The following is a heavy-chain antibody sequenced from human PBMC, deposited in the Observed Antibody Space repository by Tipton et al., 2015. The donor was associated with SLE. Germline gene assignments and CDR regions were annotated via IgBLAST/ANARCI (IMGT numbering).Heavy chain of an antibody. V-gene: IGHV4-59*01. J-gene: IGHJ5*02. CDR1: GGSIGPYY. D-gene: IGHD6-6*01. CDR3: ARGGASSKWLDP. CDR2: IYFDGNS. Sequence: TLSLTCTVSGGSIGPYYWHWIRQSPGKALEWIGYIYFDGNSNGRGNYNPSLKSRVTIPVDTSKNQFSLKLTSVTAADTAVYYCARGGASSKWLDPWGQGILVTVSS.